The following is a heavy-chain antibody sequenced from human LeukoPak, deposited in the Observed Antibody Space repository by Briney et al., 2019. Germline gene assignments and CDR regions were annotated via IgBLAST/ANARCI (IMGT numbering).Heavy chain of an antibody. CDR1: GFTFSTYW. D-gene: IGHD3-9*01. Sequence: GGSLRLSCAASGFTFSTYWMHWVRQAPGKGLVWVSRINRDGSSTSYADSVKGRFTISKDNAKNTLYLQMNSLRAEDTAVYYCARDRETYYDILTGYYTLGDAFDIWGQGTMVTVSS. CDR3: ARDRETYYDILTGYYTLGDAFDI. CDR2: INRDGSST. V-gene: IGHV3-74*01. J-gene: IGHJ3*02.